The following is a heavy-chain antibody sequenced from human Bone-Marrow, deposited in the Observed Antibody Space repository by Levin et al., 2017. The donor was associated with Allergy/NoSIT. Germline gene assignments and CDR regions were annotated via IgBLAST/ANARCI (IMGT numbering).Heavy chain of an antibody. Sequence: SQTLSLTCAVSGGSFTTYYWSWIRQSPGKGLEWIGETKHGGSTNYNPSLKSRVTISMDTSENSFSLVLSSVTAADTAVYFCARSYNYGWEFDYWGQGTLVSVSS. D-gene: IGHD5-24*01. J-gene: IGHJ4*02. CDR1: GGSFTTYY. CDR3: ARSYNYGWEFDY. V-gene: IGHV4-34*01. CDR2: TKHGGST.